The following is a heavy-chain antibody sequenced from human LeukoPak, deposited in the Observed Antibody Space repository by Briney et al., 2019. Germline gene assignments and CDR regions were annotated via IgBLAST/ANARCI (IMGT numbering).Heavy chain of an antibody. J-gene: IGHJ4*02. D-gene: IGHD3-10*01. Sequence: PGRSLRLSCAASGFTFSGYEMNWVRQAPGKGLEWVSYISFSGNTIYYADSVKGRFTISRDNAKNSLSLQMNSLRAEDTAIYYCARARGSGYYFDYWGQGALVTVSS. CDR1: GFTFSGYE. CDR3: ARARGSGYYFDY. CDR2: ISFSGNTI. V-gene: IGHV3-48*03.